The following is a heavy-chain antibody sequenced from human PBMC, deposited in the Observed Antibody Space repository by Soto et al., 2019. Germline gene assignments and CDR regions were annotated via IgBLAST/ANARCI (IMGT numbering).Heavy chain of an antibody. Sequence: LRLSCAASGFTFSDYYMSWVRQAPGKGLEWVSAISGSGGSTYYADSVKGRFTISRDNSKNTLYLQMNSLRAEDTAVYYCAKEGSVRGVPFDAFDIWGQGTMVTVSS. CDR1: GFTFSDYY. D-gene: IGHD3-10*01. V-gene: IGHV3-23*01. CDR2: ISGSGGST. CDR3: AKEGSVRGVPFDAFDI. J-gene: IGHJ3*02.